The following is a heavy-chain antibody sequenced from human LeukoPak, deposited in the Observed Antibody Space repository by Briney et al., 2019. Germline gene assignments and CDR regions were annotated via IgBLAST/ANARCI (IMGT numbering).Heavy chain of an antibody. CDR3: ARGHYYYGMDV. CDR2: INHSGST. V-gene: IGHV4-34*01. CDR1: GGSFSGYY. J-gene: IGHJ6*04. Sequence: SETLSLTCAVYGGSFSGYYWSWIRQPPGKGLEWIGEINHSGSTNYNPSLKSRVTISVDRSKNQFSLKLSSVTAADTAVYYCARGHYYYGMDVWGKGTTVTVSS.